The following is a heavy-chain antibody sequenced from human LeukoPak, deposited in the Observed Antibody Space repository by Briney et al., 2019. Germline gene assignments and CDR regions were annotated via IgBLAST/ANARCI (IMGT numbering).Heavy chain of an antibody. J-gene: IGHJ6*02. Sequence: GGPLRLSCAASGFTFNNHAMHWVRQAPGKGLEWVSLIGGDGDPIFYADSVKGRFTISRDNSKNSLYLQMNSLRPEDTALYYCAKDLTYYYDSDGYYYAGRDFHYGMDVWGQGTTVTVSS. CDR2: IGGDGDPI. D-gene: IGHD3-22*01. CDR1: GFTFNNHA. V-gene: IGHV3-43*02. CDR3: AKDLTYYYDSDGYYYAGRDFHYGMDV.